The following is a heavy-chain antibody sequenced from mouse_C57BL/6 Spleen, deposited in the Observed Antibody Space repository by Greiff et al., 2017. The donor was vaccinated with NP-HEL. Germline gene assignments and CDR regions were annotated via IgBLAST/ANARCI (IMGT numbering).Heavy chain of an antibody. CDR1: GYTFTDYY. J-gene: IGHJ1*03. CDR3: ARNIRVVARYFDV. D-gene: IGHD1-1*01. Sequence: EVQLQQSGPELVKPGASVKISCKASGYTFTDYYMNWVKQSHGKSLEWIGDINPSTGGTTYNQKFKAKATLTVDKSSSTAYMQLKSLTSEDSAVYYCARNIRVVARYFDVWGTGTTVTVSS. CDR2: INPSTGGT. V-gene: IGHV1-26*01.